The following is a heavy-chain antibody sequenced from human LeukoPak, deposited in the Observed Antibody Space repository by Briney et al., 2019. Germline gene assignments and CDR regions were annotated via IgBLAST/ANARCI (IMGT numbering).Heavy chain of an antibody. CDR2: ISSSSSYI. Sequence: GGSLRLSCAASGFTFSSYSMNWVRQAPGKGLEWVSSISSSSSYIYYADSVKGRFTISRDNAKNSLYLQMNSLRAEDTAVYYCARDETYSGSYQYYFDYWGQGTLVTVSS. CDR3: ARDETYSGSYQYYFDY. V-gene: IGHV3-21*01. CDR1: GFTFSSYS. J-gene: IGHJ4*02. D-gene: IGHD1-26*01.